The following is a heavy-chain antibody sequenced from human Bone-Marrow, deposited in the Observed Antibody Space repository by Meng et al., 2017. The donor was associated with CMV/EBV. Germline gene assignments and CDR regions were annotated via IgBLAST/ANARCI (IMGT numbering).Heavy chain of an antibody. CDR3: AKDRSGGNSDY. CDR2: IYSGGSST. Sequence: GKSLKISCAASGFTFSSYAMSWVRQAPGKGLEWVSVIYSGGSSTYYADSVKGRFTISRDNSKNTLYLQMNSLRAEDTAVYYCAKDRSGGNSDYWGQRTLVAVAS. CDR1: GFTFSSYA. J-gene: IGHJ4*02. D-gene: IGHD4-23*01. V-gene: IGHV3-23*03.